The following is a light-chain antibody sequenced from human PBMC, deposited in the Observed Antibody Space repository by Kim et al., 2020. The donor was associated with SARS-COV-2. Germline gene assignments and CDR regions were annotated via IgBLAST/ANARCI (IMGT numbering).Light chain of an antibody. CDR2: DTS. J-gene: IGKJ1*01. Sequence: SPGERATLSCRTSQSVSSNLAWYQQKPGQAPRLLIYDTSTRATGIPARFSGSGSGTEFTLTISSLQSEVFAVYYCQQYNNWLSWTFGQGTKVDIK. CDR3: QQYNNWLSWT. V-gene: IGKV3-15*01. CDR1: QSVSSN.